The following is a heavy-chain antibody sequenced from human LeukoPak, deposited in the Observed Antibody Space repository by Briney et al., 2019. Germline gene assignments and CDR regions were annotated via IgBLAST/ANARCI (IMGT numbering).Heavy chain of an antibody. CDR2: ISGNGGVI. CDR1: GFTFSDNY. CDR3: AKCYDILTGYYPDDAFDI. Sequence: GGSLRLSCAASGFTFSDNYMTWVRQAPGKGLEWLSYISGNGGVIQYADSVKGRFTISRDNAKNSLYLQMNSLRAEDTALYYCAKCYDILTGYYPDDAFDIWGQGTMVTVSS. J-gene: IGHJ3*02. V-gene: IGHV3-11*01. D-gene: IGHD3-9*01.